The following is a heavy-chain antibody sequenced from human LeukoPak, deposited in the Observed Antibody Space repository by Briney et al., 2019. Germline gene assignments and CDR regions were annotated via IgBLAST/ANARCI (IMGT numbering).Heavy chain of an antibody. CDR1: GGTFSSYA. V-gene: IGHV1-69*13. J-gene: IGHJ4*02. Sequence: SVKLSCTASGGTFSSYAISWVRQAPGQGLEWMGGIIPIFGRANYAHKFQGRVTIAADESTSTAYMEMSSLRSEDTAVYYCARDGDYSNFDFDYSGQGTLVTAS. CDR3: ARDGDYSNFDFDY. D-gene: IGHD4-11*01. CDR2: IIPIFGRA.